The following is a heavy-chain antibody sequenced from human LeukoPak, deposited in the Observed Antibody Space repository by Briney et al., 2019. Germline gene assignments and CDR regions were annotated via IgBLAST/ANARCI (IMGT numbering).Heavy chain of an antibody. J-gene: IGHJ5*02. CDR1: GGSISSYY. CDR3: ARGFRNAYCSGGSCYRGSWFDP. Sequence: PSETLSLTCTVSGGSISSYYWSWIRQPPGKGLEWIGEINHSGSTNYNPSLKSRVTISVDTSKNQFSLKLSSVTAADTAVYYCARGFRNAYCSGGSCYRGSWFDPWGQGTLVTVSS. V-gene: IGHV4-34*01. D-gene: IGHD2-15*01. CDR2: INHSGST.